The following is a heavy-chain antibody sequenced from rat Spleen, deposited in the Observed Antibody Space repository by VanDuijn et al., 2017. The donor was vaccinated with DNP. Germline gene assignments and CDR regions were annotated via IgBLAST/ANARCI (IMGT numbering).Heavy chain of an antibody. CDR3: TRRKFGVRGMDA. CDR2: ISYSGST. V-gene: IGHV3-1*01. CDR1: AYSITTNY. D-gene: IGHD4-3*01. Sequence: EVQLQESGPGLVKPSQSLSLTCSVTAYSITTNYWAWIRKLTGNKMEWIGHISYSGSTSYNPSLKSRISITRDTSKSQFFLQLNSVTTEDTATYFCTRRKFGVRGMDAWGQGTSVTVSS. J-gene: IGHJ4*01.